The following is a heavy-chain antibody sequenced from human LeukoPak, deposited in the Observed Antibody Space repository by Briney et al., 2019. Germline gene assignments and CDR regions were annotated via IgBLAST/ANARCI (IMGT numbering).Heavy chain of an antibody. CDR1: GFTFSSYG. J-gene: IGHJ4*02. V-gene: IGHV3-33*01. CDR3: ATEGMEVYGDHYFDY. CDR2: IWYDGSNK. Sequence: GGSLRLSCAASGFTFSSYGMHWVRQAPGKGLEWVAVIWYDGSNKYYADSVKGRFTISRDNSKNTLYLQMNSLRAEDTAVYYCATEGMEVYGDHYFDYWGQGTLVTVSS. D-gene: IGHD4-17*01.